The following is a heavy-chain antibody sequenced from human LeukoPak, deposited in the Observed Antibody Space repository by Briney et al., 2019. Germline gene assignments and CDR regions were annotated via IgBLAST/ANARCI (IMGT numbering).Heavy chain of an antibody. CDR3: ARDSTGNDY. D-gene: IGHD1-1*01. CDR1: GFTFSSYE. J-gene: IGHJ4*02. V-gene: IGHV3-48*03. Sequence: GGSLRLSCAASGFTFSSYEMNWVRQAPGKGLEWVSYISSSGSTIYYADSVKGRFTISRDNAKNSLYLQMNSLRAEDTAMYYCARDSTGNDYWGQGTLVTVSS. CDR2: ISSSGSTI.